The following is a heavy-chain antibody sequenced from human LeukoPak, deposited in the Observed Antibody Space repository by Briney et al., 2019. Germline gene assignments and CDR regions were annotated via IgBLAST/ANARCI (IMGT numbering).Heavy chain of an antibody. CDR3: ARHSITMVRGVISGMDV. Sequence: SETLSLTCTVSGGSISSSSYYWGWIRQPPGKGLEWIGSIYYSGSTYYNPSHKSRVTISVDTSKNQFSLKLSSVTAADTAVYYCARHSITMVRGVISGMDVWGQGTTVTVSS. V-gene: IGHV4-39*01. D-gene: IGHD3-10*01. CDR1: GGSISSSSYY. J-gene: IGHJ6*02. CDR2: IYYSGST.